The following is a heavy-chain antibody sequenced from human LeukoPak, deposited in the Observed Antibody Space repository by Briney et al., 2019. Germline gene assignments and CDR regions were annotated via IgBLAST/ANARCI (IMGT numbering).Heavy chain of an antibody. D-gene: IGHD3-22*01. V-gene: IGHV4-34*01. CDR1: GGSFSGYY. CDR2: INHSGST. Sequence: PSETLSLTCAVYGGSFSGYYWSWIRQPPGKGLEWIEEINHSGSTNYNPSLKSRVTISVDTSKNQFSLKLSSVTAADTAVYYCAFRRYYYDSSGYFDYWGQGTPVTVSS. CDR3: AFRRYYYDSSGYFDY. J-gene: IGHJ4*02.